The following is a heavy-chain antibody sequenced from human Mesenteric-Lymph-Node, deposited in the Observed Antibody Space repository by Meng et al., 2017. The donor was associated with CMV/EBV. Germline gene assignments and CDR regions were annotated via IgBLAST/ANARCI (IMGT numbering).Heavy chain of an antibody. D-gene: IGHD3-10*01. J-gene: IGHJ5*02. V-gene: IGHV3-30*02. Sequence: GESLKISCVTSGFSFSDYGVYWVRQAPGRGLEWVASIRYDGRDEYYADSVKGRFTISRDNSKNTLYLQMNSLRAEDTAVYYCTRGGSWFDPWGQGTLVTVSS. CDR3: TRGGSWFDP. CDR1: GFSFSDYG. CDR2: IRYDGRDE.